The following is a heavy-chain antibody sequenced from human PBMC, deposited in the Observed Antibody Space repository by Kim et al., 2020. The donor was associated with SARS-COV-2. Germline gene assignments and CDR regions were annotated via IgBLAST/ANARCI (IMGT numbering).Heavy chain of an antibody. V-gene: IGHV3-48*03. J-gene: IGHJ6*02. CDR3: ARDSLVYCSGGSCYSDYYYGMDV. CDR1: GFTFSSYE. D-gene: IGHD2-15*01. CDR2: ISSSGSTI. Sequence: GGSLRLSCAASGFTFSSYEMNWVRQAPGKGLEWVSYISSSGSTIYYADSVKGRFTISRDNAKNSLYLQMNSLRAEDTAVYYCARDSLVYCSGGSCYSDYYYGMDVWGQGTTVTVSS.